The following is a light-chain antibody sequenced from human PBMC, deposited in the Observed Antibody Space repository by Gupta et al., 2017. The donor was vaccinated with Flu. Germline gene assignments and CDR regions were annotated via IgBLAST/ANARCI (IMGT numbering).Light chain of an antibody. Sequence: LGQRGTINHKSRQDGLSSSNGRKYFRWYQQKPGPAPKLLIYWASTRESGVPDRFSGSGSATDFTLTITSLQAEDVAVYYCLQYYTTPYTFGQGTKLEIK. CDR2: WAS. CDR1: QDGLSSSNGRKY. CDR3: LQYYTTPYT. J-gene: IGKJ2*01. V-gene: IGKV4-1*01.